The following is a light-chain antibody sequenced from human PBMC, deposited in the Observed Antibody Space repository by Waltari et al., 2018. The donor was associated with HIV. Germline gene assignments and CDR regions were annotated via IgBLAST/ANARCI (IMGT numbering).Light chain of an antibody. Sequence: QSVLTQSPSASGTPGQRVTISCSGSGSNIGSNNVHWYQQVPGTAPKLLIYRNNRRPSWVPDRVSGSKSGASASLAISGLQSEDEADYYCAAWDDSLNGPVFGGGTRLTVL. J-gene: IGLJ2*01. V-gene: IGLV1-44*01. CDR2: RNN. CDR3: AAWDDSLNGPV. CDR1: GSNIGSNN.